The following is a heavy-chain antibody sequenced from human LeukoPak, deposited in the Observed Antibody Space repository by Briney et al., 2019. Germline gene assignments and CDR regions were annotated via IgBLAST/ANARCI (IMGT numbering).Heavy chain of an antibody. CDR1: GFTFSSYA. Sequence: GGSLRLSCAASGFTFSSYAMRWVRQAPGKGLEYVSAISSNGGSTYYANSVKGRFTISRDNSKNTLYLQMGSLRAEDMAVYYCARDWGAYGSGSYYPPAYWGQGTLVTVSS. J-gene: IGHJ4*02. CDR3: ARDWGAYGSGSYYPPAY. V-gene: IGHV3-64*01. D-gene: IGHD3-10*01. CDR2: ISSNGGST.